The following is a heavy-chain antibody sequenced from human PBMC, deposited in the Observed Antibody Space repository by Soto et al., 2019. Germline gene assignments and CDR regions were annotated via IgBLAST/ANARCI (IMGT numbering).Heavy chain of an antibody. CDR3: ARETPTEVLYSNCGYYFDY. D-gene: IGHD4-4*01. CDR1: GFTFSSYW. J-gene: IGHJ4*02. CDR2: IKQDGSEK. V-gene: IGHV3-7*01. Sequence: GGSLRLSCAASGFTFSSYWMSWVRQAPGKGLEWVANIKQDGSEKYYVDSVKGRFTISRDNAKNSLYLQMNSLRAEDTAVYYCARETPTEVLYSNCGYYFDYWGQGTLVTVS.